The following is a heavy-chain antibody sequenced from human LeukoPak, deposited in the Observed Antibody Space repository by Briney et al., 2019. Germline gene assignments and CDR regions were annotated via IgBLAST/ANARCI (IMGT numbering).Heavy chain of an antibody. J-gene: IGHJ4*02. CDR2: IWYDGSNK. V-gene: IGHV3-33*01. Sequence: GRSLRLSCAASQFTFSNHGMHWVRQAPGKGLEWVAVIWYDGSNKYYADSVKGRFTISRDNSQNTLYLQMNSLRAEDTAVYYCARDRGVSYFDYWGQGTLVTVSS. CDR3: ARDRGVSYFDY. D-gene: IGHD3-10*01. CDR1: QFTFSNHG.